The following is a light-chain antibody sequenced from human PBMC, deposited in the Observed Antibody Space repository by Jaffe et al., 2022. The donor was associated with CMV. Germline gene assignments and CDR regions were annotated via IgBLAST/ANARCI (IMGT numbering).Light chain of an antibody. CDR3: CSYEGNYKI. CDR1: SSDVGGYNS. J-gene: IGLJ2*01. V-gene: IGLV2-11*01. Sequence: QSALTQPRSVSGSRGQSVTISCTGTSSDVGGYNSVSWYQQHPGKAPRLMIYDVSSRPSGVPDRFSGSKSGNTASLTISGLQAEDEADYYCCSYEGNYKIFGEGTELTVL. CDR2: DVS.